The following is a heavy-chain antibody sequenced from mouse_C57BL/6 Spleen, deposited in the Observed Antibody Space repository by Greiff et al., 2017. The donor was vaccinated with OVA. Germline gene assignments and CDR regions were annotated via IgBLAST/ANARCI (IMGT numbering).Heavy chain of an antibody. Sequence: EVQLQQSGPELVKPGASVKMSCKASGYTFTDYNMHWVKQSHGKSLEWIGYINPNNGGTSYNQKFKGKATLTVNKSSSTAYMELRSLTSDDSAVYYCARWAPSGSSMYFDVWGTGTTVTVSS. CDR3: ARWAPSGSSMYFDV. CDR1: GYTFTDYN. V-gene: IGHV1-22*01. J-gene: IGHJ1*03. CDR2: INPNNGGT. D-gene: IGHD1-1*01.